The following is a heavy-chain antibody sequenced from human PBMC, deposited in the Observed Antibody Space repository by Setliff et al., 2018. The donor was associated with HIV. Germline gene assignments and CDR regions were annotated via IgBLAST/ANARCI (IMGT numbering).Heavy chain of an antibody. CDR3: VTSSSWSSRLNF. Sequence: ASETLSLTCAVYGGSFSSYYWTWIRQTPEKGLEWIGETSHSGKTNYNPCLKSRVHISVDTSKNQFSLKLTFVTAADTAVYYCVTSSSWSSRLNFWGPGMLVTVSS. CDR1: GGSFSSYY. V-gene: IGHV4-34*01. CDR2: TSHSGKT. D-gene: IGHD2-2*01. J-gene: IGHJ4*02.